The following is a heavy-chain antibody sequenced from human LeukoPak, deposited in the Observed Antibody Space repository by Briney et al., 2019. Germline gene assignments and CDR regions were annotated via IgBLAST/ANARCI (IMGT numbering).Heavy chain of an antibody. CDR3: ARDRGGNSNWFDP. CDR1: GYTFTGYY. V-gene: IGHV1-2*02. Sequence: ASVKVSCKASGYTFTGYYMHWVRQAPGQGLEWMGWINPNSGGTNYAQKFQGRVTMTRDTSISTAYMELSRLRSDDTAVCYCARDRGGNSNWFDPWGQGTLVTVSS. D-gene: IGHD4-23*01. CDR2: INPNSGGT. J-gene: IGHJ5*02.